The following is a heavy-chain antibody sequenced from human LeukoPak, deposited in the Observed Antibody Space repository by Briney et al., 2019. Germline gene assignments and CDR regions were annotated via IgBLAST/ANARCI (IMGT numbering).Heavy chain of an antibody. CDR2: IYSGGST. J-gene: IGHJ4*02. D-gene: IGHD6-13*01. CDR3: ARNGYSSSWYRN. Sequence: PGGSLRLSCAASGFTVSSNYMSWVRQAPGKGLEWVSVIYSGGSTYYADSVKGRFTISRDNSKNTLYLQMDSLRAEDTAVYYCARNGYSSSWYRNWGQGTLVTVSS. V-gene: IGHV3-53*01. CDR1: GFTVSSNY.